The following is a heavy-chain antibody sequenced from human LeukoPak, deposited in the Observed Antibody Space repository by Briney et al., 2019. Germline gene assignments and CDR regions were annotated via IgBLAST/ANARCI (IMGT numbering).Heavy chain of an antibody. Sequence: GGSLRLSCAASGFTFSDYYMNWIRQTPGKGLEWIVHISGGADTIEYTESMKGRFTISRDNAKNSLFLQMDSLRVEDTAIYYCAREMNTAMINLDAWGQGTPVTVSS. CDR2: ISGGADTI. CDR3: AREMNTAMINLDA. CDR1: GFTFSDYY. V-gene: IGHV3-11*01. D-gene: IGHD5-18*01. J-gene: IGHJ5*02.